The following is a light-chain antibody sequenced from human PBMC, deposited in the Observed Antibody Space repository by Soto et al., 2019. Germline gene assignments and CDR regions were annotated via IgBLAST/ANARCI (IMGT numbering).Light chain of an antibody. Sequence: QPVLTHPPSVSGAPGQRVTISCNGSSANIGAAYNVDWYQQLPGTAPKLLIYGNNNRPSGVPARFSGSKSGTSASLAIAGLQAEDEGDYYCQSYDSSLSGYVFGTGTKVTVL. CDR1: SANIGAAYN. V-gene: IGLV1-40*01. CDR2: GNN. CDR3: QSYDSSLSGYV. J-gene: IGLJ1*01.